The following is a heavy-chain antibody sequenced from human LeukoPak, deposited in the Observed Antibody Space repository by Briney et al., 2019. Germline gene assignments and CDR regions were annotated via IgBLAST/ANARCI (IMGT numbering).Heavy chain of an antibody. CDR1: GFAFASCA. CDR2: ISGTGGST. D-gene: IGHD3-22*01. Sequence: GGSLTLSCAASGFAFASCAMNWVRESPERGLEWVSAISGTGGSTSYADSLKGRFTISRDNSKNTLYLQMSSLTAEDTAVYYCAKECGRDYDDRAFDIWGQGTMVTVSS. CDR3: AKECGRDYDDRAFDI. V-gene: IGHV3-23*01. J-gene: IGHJ3*02.